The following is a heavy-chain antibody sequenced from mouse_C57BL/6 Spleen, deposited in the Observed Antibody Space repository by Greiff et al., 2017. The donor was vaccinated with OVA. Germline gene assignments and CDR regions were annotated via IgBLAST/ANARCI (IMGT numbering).Heavy chain of an antibody. CDR3: APNWDVYFDV. CDR1: GYSFTGYY. J-gene: IGHJ1*03. D-gene: IGHD4-1*01. CDR2: INPSTGGT. V-gene: IGHV1-42*01. Sequence: VQLQQSGPELVKPGASVKISCKASGYSFTGYYMNWVKQSPEKSLEWIGEINPSTGGTTYNQKFKAKATLTVDKSSSTAYMQLKSLTSEDSAVYYCAPNWDVYFDVWGTGTTVTVSS.